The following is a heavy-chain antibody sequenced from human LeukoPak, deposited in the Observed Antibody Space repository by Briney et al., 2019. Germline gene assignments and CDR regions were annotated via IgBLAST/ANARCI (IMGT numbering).Heavy chain of an antibody. Sequence: GASVKVSCKASGYTFTSYDINWVRQATGQGLEWMGWMNPNSGNTGYAQKFQGRVTITRNTSISTAYMELSSLRSEDTAVYYCAGEDYDILTGYLANNWFDPWGQGTLVTVSS. J-gene: IGHJ5*02. V-gene: IGHV1-8*03. D-gene: IGHD3-9*01. CDR2: MNPNSGNT. CDR3: AGEDYDILTGYLANNWFDP. CDR1: GYTFTSYD.